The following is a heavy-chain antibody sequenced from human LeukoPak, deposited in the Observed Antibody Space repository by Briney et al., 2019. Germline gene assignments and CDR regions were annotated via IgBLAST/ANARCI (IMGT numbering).Heavy chain of an antibody. D-gene: IGHD2-2*01. CDR2: ISHDGSNK. CDR3: ARLGYCSSTSCHRAFDY. Sequence: PGRSLRLSCAASGFTFSSYAMHWVRQAPGKGLEWVAVISHDGSNKYYADSVKGRFTISRDNSENTLYLQMNSLRAEDTAVYYCARLGYCSSTSCHRAFDYWGQGTLVTVSS. J-gene: IGHJ4*02. CDR1: GFTFSSYA. V-gene: IGHV3-30*04.